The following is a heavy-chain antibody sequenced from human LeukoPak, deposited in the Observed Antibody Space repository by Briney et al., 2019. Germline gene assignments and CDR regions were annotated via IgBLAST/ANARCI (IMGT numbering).Heavy chain of an antibody. D-gene: IGHD3-16*02. CDR2: ISSSTSPI. J-gene: IGHJ4*02. V-gene: IGHV3-48*02. CDR3: ARDLSVWGSYRYLDY. CDR1: GFTFSTYW. Sequence: PGGSLRLSCAASGFTFSTYWMHWVRQAPGKGLEWISYISSSTSPIYYADSVKGRFTISRDNAKNSLYLQVNSLRDEDTAVYYCARDLSVWGSYRYLDYWGQGTLVTVSS.